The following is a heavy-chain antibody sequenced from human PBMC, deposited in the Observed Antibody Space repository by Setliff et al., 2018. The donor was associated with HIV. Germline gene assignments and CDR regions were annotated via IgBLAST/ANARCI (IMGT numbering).Heavy chain of an antibody. Sequence: SETLSLTCGVYGESFSAYYWSWIRQPPGKGLEWIGEINHSGSTNYNPSLKSRVTISVDTSKNQFSLKLSSVTAADTAVYYCASTYYYDSLHFQDWGQGTLVTVSS. J-gene: IGHJ1*01. CDR2: INHSGST. D-gene: IGHD3-22*01. CDR3: ASTYYYDSLHFQD. CDR1: GESFSAYY. V-gene: IGHV4-34*01.